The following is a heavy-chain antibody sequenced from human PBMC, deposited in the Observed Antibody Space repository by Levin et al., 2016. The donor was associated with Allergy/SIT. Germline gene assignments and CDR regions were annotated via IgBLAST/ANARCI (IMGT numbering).Heavy chain of an antibody. D-gene: IGHD2-2*01. J-gene: IGHJ5*02. CDR3: ARVGLTDEYCSSTSCYVRFGWFDP. CDR2: INHSGST. Sequence: VRQMPGKGLEWIGEINHSGSTNYNPSLKSRVTISVDTSKNQFSLKLSSVTAADTAVYYCARVGLTDEYCSSTSCYVRFGWFDPWGQGTLVTVSS. V-gene: IGHV4-34*01.